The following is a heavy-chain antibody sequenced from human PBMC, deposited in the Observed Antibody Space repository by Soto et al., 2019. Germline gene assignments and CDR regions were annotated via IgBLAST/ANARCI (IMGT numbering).Heavy chain of an antibody. CDR2: IIPIFGTA. V-gene: IGHV1-69*13. CDR1: GGTFSSYA. J-gene: IGHJ6*02. Sequence: SVKVSCKASGGTFSSYAISWVRQAPGQGLEWMGGIIPIFGTANYAQKVQGSVTNTADESTSTAYMELSSLRSEDTAVYYCAGGRNYLDRARLYYYGMEVCGQGTTVAVSS. CDR3: AGGRNYLDRARLYYYGMEV. D-gene: IGHD1-7*01.